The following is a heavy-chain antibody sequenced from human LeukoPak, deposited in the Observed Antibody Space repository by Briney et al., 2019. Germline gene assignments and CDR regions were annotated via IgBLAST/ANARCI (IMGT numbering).Heavy chain of an antibody. D-gene: IGHD2-2*01. J-gene: IGHJ6*03. CDR1: GYTFTSYD. V-gene: IGHV1-8*01. Sequence: ASVKVSCKASGYTFTSYDINRVRQATGQGLEWMGWMNPNSGNTGYAQKFQGRVTMTRNTSISTAYMELSSLRSEDTAVYYCARGRFSLGYCSSTSCDYYYMDVWGKGTTVTVSS. CDR2: MNPNSGNT. CDR3: ARGRFSLGYCSSTSCDYYYMDV.